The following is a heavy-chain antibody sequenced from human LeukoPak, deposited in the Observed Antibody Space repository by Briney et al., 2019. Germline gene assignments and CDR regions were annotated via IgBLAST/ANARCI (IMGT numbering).Heavy chain of an antibody. CDR3: ARGWIAAAGTVVVFDY. D-gene: IGHD6-13*01. CDR1: GFTFSSYS. V-gene: IGHV3-21*04. CDR2: ISSSSSYI. Sequence: GGSLRLSCAASGFTFSSYSMNWVRQAPGKGLEWVSSISSSSSYIYYADSVKGRFTISRDNAKNLLYLQMNSLRAEDTAVYYCARGWIAAAGTVVVFDYWGQGTLVTVSS. J-gene: IGHJ4*02.